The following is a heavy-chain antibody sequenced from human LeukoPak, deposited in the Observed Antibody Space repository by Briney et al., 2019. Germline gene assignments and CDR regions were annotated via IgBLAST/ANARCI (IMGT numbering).Heavy chain of an antibody. Sequence: GGSLRLSCAASGFTFSSYNMNWVRQAPGKGLGWVSSISSSSSYIYYADSVKGRFTISRDNAKNSLYLQMNSLRAEDTAVYYCARDLDLEWGPYYYYGMDVWGQGTTVTVSS. D-gene: IGHD3/OR15-3a*01. J-gene: IGHJ6*02. V-gene: IGHV3-21*01. CDR1: GFTFSSYN. CDR2: ISSSSSYI. CDR3: ARDLDLEWGPYYYYGMDV.